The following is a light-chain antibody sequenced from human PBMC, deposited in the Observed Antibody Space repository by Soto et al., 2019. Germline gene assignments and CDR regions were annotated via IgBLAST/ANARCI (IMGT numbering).Light chain of an antibody. V-gene: IGLV1-44*01. CDR1: SSNIGGNT. CDR2: TNS. CDR3: AAWDDSLNGLVL. J-gene: IGLJ2*01. Sequence: QTVVTQSPSASGTPGQRVTISCSGSSSNIGGNTVNWYQHLPGAAPKLLIYTNSQRPSGVPDRFSGSKSGTSASLAISGLQSEDEADYYCAAWDDSLNGLVLFGGGTKLTVL.